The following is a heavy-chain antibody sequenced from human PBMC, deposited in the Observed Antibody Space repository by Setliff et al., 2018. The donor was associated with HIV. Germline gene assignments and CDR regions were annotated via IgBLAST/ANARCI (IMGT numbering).Heavy chain of an antibody. Sequence: SVKVSCKTSGGTFSSYAISWVRQAPGQGLEWMGDIIPIFSTANYAQKFQGRVTMTRDTSTSTAYMELRSLRSDDTAVYYCARVWEWNYDLGYWGQGTLVTVSS. V-gene: IGHV1-69*05. J-gene: IGHJ4*02. CDR2: IIPIFSTA. D-gene: IGHD1-7*01. CDR1: GGTFSSYA. CDR3: ARVWEWNYDLGY.